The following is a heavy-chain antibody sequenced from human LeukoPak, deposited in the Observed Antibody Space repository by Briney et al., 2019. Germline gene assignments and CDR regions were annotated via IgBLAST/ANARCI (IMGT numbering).Heavy chain of an antibody. CDR1: GFTVSSNY. Sequence: GGSLRLSCATSGFTVSSNYMSWVRQAPGKGLEWVSVIYGSGTTYYADSVKGRFLIFRDTSKNMVDLQMNSLRVEDTAVYYCAGRRSSGWYAYWGQGTLVTVSP. J-gene: IGHJ4*02. V-gene: IGHV3-53*01. D-gene: IGHD6-19*01. CDR2: IYGSGTT. CDR3: AGRRSSGWYAY.